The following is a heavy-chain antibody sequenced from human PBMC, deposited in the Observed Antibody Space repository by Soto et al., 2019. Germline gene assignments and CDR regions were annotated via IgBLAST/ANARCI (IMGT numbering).Heavy chain of an antibody. D-gene: IGHD5-18*01. V-gene: IGHV4-31*03. Sequence: QEQLQESGPGLVKPSQTLSLTCTVSGGSISSGGYYWSWIPQHPGKGLEWIGYIYYSGSTNYNPSLKSRVTISVDTSKNQFSLNLSSVTAADTAVYYCARGGYSYGIDYWGQGTLVTVSS. CDR1: GGSISSGGYY. CDR3: ARGGYSYGIDY. CDR2: IYYSGST. J-gene: IGHJ4*02.